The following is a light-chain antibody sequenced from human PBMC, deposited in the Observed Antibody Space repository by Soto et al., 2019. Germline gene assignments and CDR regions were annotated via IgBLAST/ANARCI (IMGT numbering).Light chain of an antibody. V-gene: IGLV7-46*01. CDR1: TWAVTSGHY. J-gene: IGLJ2*01. CDR2: DTS. CDR3: LLSYSGARPVV. Sequence: QAVVTQEPSLTVSPGGTVTLTCCSITWAVTSGHYPYWFQQKPGQAPRTLIYDTSNKHSWTPARFSGSLLGGKAALTLSGAQPEDEAEYYCLLSYSGARPVVFGGGTKVTVL.